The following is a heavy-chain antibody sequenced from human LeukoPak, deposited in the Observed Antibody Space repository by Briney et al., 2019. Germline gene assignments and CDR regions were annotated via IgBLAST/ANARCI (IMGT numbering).Heavy chain of an antibody. CDR1: GNSFTSYW. CDR3: ARRRAVAGTYYFDH. Sequence: GESLKISCQGSGNSFTSYWIGGVRQMPGKGLEWMGLIYPGDSNTRYSPSFQGQVTISADKSITTAYLQWSSLKASDTAIYYCARRRAVAGTYYFDHWGQGTLVTVSS. V-gene: IGHV5-51*01. CDR2: IYPGDSNT. D-gene: IGHD6-19*01. J-gene: IGHJ4*02.